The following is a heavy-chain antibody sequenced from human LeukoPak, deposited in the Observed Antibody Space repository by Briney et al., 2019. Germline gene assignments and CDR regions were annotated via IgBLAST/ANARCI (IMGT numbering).Heavy chain of an antibody. CDR3: AKDAGVVLQGYYFDY. V-gene: IGHV3-23*01. CDR1: GFTFSSYA. CDR2: ISGSGGST. J-gene: IGHJ4*02. D-gene: IGHD2-2*01. Sequence: GGSLRLSCAASGFTFSSYAMSWVRQAPGKGLEWVSAISGSGGSTYYADSVKGRSTISRDNPKNTLYLQMNSLRAEDTAVYYCAKDAGVVLQGYYFDYWGQGTLVTVSS.